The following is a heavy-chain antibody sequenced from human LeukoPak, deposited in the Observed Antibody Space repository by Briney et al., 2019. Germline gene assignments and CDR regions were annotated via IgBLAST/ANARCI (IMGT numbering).Heavy chain of an antibody. CDR3: VKTAVGATYFDY. CDR2: ISGSGGTI. D-gene: IGHD1-26*01. CDR1: GFIFSNFA. J-gene: IGHJ4*02. V-gene: IGHV3-23*01. Sequence: PGGSLRLSCTASGFIFSNFAMSWVRQAPGKGLEWVAGISGSGGTIRYTDSVKGRFTLSRDNSKNTLYLQMNSLRAEDTAMYYCVKTAVGATYFDYWGQGVLVTVSS.